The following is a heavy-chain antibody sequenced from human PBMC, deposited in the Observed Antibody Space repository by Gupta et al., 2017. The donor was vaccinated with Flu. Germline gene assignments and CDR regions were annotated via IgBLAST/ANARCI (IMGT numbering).Heavy chain of an antibody. V-gene: IGHV4-31*03. CDR3: ARAPYREGYYFGWFDY. CDR2: IAASGTM. D-gene: IGHD1-26*01. Sequence: HVQLQESDPRLVKPSQTLSLSCMVSGGSVGRGRYYWNWFRQHPGKGLEWIGSIAASGTMKVNPSIKSRVTISQDTTNYQFSLSLSAVTAEDTAVYFCARAPYREGYYFGWFDYWGQGTLVTVSS. J-gene: IGHJ4*02. CDR1: GGSVGRGRYY.